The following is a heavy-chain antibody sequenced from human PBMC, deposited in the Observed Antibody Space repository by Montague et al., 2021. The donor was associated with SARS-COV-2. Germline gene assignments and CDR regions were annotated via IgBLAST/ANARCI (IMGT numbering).Heavy chain of an antibody. Sequence: TLSLTCTVSDGSINTDTYFWSWIRPPAGLGLDWIGRIWTSGTNKPTLTTKSRVTMSMDTSKKQFSLNVISVTAADTAVYYCARGAKYYGFYHPFEDWGQGALVTVSS. CDR2: IWTSGTN. CDR1: DGSINTDTYF. CDR3: ARGAKYYGFYHPFED. V-gene: IGHV4-61*02. D-gene: IGHD3/OR15-3a*01. J-gene: IGHJ4*02.